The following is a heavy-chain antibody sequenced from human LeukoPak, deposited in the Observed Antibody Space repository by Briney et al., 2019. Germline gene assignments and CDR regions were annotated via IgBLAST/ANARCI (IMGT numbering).Heavy chain of an antibody. CDR2: ISGSGGST. CDR3: AKLGRGFCSGYMEEFDP. Sequence: GGSLRLSCAASGFTFSSYAMSWVRQAPGKGLEWVSAISGSGGSTYYADSVKGRFTISRDNSKNTLYLQMNSLRAEYPAVYYCAKLGRGFCSGYMEEFDPWGQGTLVTVSS. CDR1: GFTFSSYA. D-gene: IGHD2-15*01. J-gene: IGHJ5*02. V-gene: IGHV3-23*01.